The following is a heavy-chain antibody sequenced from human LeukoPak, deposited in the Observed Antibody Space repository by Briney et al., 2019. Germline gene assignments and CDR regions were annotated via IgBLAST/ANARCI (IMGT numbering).Heavy chain of an antibody. CDR3: AREADSSGCFDY. V-gene: IGHV3-30*04. J-gene: IGHJ4*02. CDR2: ISYDGSNK. Sequence: PGGSLRLSCAASGFTFSSYAMHWVRQAPGKGLEWVAVISYDGSNKYYADSVKGRFTISRDNSKNTLYLQMNSLRAEDTAVYYCAREADSSGCFDYWGQGTLVTVSS. D-gene: IGHD6-19*01. CDR1: GFTFSSYA.